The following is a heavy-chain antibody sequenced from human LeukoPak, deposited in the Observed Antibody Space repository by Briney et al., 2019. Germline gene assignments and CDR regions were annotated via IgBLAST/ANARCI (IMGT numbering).Heavy chain of an antibody. J-gene: IGHJ4*02. Sequence: PSETLSLTCTVSYYSIRSGYYWGWIRQPPGKGLEWIGSIYHSGTTYYNPSLKSRVTISVDTSENQFSLKLRSVTAADTAVYYCARTIYYYDSSGYQSHFDYWGQGTLVTVSS. CDR2: IYHSGTT. V-gene: IGHV4-38-2*02. D-gene: IGHD3-22*01. CDR1: YYSIRSGYY. CDR3: ARTIYYYDSSGYQSHFDY.